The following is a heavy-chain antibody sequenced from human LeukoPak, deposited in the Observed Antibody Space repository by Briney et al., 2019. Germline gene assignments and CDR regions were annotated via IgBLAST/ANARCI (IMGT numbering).Heavy chain of an antibody. D-gene: IGHD3-10*01. Sequence: PGRSLRLSCAASGFTFSSFGMHWVRQAPGKGLEWVAVISYDGSNKYYADSVKGRFTISRDNSKNALYLQMNSLRAEDTAVYYCAKDRNSNYYGSGSYGIGWAWFDPWGQGTLVTVSS. J-gene: IGHJ5*02. CDR3: AKDRNSNYYGSGSYGIGWAWFDP. V-gene: IGHV3-30*18. CDR2: ISYDGSNK. CDR1: GFTFSSFG.